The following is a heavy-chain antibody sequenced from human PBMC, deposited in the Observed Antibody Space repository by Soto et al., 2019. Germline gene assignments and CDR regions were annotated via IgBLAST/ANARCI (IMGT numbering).Heavy chain of an antibody. J-gene: IGHJ3*02. CDR1: GFTFSSYG. Sequence: GGSIRLSCAASGFTFSSYGMHWVRQAPGKGLEWVAVISYDGSNKYYADSVKGRFTISRDNSKNTLYLQMNSLRAEDTAVYYCANLDYGDYHDAFDIWGQGTMVTVSS. CDR2: ISYDGSNK. CDR3: ANLDYGDYHDAFDI. D-gene: IGHD4-17*01. V-gene: IGHV3-30*18.